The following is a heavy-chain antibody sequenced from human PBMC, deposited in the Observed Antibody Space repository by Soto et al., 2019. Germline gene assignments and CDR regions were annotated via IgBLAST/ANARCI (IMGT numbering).Heavy chain of an antibody. D-gene: IGHD3-22*01. V-gene: IGHV4-39*07. CDR1: GGSISSSSYY. J-gene: IGHJ4*02. CDR2: INHSGST. Sequence: SETLSLTCTVSGGSISSSSYYWGWIRQPPGKGLEWIGSINHSGSTNYNPSLKSRVTISVDTSKNQFSLKLSSVTAADTAVYYCARGPSYYYDSSGYYPVRLGYFDYWGQGTLVTVSS. CDR3: ARGPSYYYDSSGYYPVRLGYFDY.